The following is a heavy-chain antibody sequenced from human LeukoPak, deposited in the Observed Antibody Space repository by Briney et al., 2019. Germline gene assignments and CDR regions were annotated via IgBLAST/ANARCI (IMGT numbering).Heavy chain of an antibody. CDR3: ASPGFEYSSSSNTQPLWDY. J-gene: IGHJ4*02. CDR2: IYYSGST. V-gene: IGHV4-39*01. D-gene: IGHD6-6*01. Sequence: WVRQPPGKGLEWIGSIYYSGSTYYNPSLKSRVTISVDTSKNQFSLKLSSVTAADTAVYYCASPGFEYSSSSNTQPLWDYWGQGTLVTVSS.